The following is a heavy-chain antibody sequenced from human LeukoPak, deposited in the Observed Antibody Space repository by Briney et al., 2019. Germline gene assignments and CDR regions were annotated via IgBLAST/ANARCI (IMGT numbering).Heavy chain of an antibody. CDR3: AEDVRGNAFDI. D-gene: IGHD3-10*01. CDR2: IYSDNT. CDR1: GFTVSSNS. J-gene: IGHJ3*02. Sequence: GGSLRLSCTVSGFTVSSNSMSWVRQAPGKGLEWVSFIYSDNTHYSDSVKGRFTISRDNSKNTLYLQMNSLRAEDTAVYYCAEDVRGNAFDIWGQGTMVTVSS. V-gene: IGHV3-66*03.